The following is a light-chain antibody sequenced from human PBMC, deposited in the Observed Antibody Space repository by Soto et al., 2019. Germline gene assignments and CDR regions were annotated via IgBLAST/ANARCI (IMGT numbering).Light chain of an antibody. CDR3: CSYTTTYTYV. Sequence: QSALTQPASVSGSPGQSITISCTGTSSDIGAYNYVSWYQQHSGKVPKLIIFEVNNRPSGVSDRFSGSKSANTASLNISGPQAEDEAEYYCCSYTTTYTYVFGTGTKVTVL. V-gene: IGLV2-14*03. CDR1: SSDIGAYNY. CDR2: EVN. J-gene: IGLJ1*01.